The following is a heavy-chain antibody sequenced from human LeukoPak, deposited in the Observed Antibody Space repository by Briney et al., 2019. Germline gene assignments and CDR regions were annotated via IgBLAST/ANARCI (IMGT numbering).Heavy chain of an antibody. Sequence: SETLSLTCAVYGGSFSGYYWSWIRQPPGKGLEWIGEVNHSGSTNYNPSLKSRLTISVDTSKNQFSLKLSSVTAADTAVYYCARGRYYYGSGSYSFGMDVWGKGTTVTVSS. CDR3: ARGRYYYGSGSYSFGMDV. V-gene: IGHV4-34*01. J-gene: IGHJ6*04. CDR1: GGSFSGYY. D-gene: IGHD3-10*01. CDR2: VNHSGST.